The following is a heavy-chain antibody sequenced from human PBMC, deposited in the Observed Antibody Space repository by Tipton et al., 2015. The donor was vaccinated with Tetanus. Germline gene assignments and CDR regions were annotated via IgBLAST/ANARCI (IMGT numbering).Heavy chain of an antibody. CDR1: GFSFRDFG. CDR3: AKDRAGGSYYVFDD. Sequence: SLRLSCAASGFSFRDFGMNWVRQAPGKGLEWVSSISSSSSYIYYADSVKGRFTISRDNSKRTLYLQMNSLRAEDTAVYFCAKDRAGGSYYVFDDWGQGTLVTVSS. D-gene: IGHD1-26*01. V-gene: IGHV3-21*01. J-gene: IGHJ4*02. CDR2: ISSSSSYI.